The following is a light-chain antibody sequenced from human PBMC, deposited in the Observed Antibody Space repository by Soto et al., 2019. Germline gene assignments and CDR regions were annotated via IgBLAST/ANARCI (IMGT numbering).Light chain of an antibody. CDR2: DAS. Sequence: EVVLTQSPGTLSLSPGERATLSCRVAQSVGGTYIAWYQQRPGQAPRLLIYDASNRATGIPDKFSGSGSGTDFTLTINRLEPDDFAVYYCQDSGNSRTFGQGTKVEIK. CDR3: QDSGNSRT. V-gene: IGKV3-20*01. J-gene: IGKJ1*01. CDR1: QSVGGTY.